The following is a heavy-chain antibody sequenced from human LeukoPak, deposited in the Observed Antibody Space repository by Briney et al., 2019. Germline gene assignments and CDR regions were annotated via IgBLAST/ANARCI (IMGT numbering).Heavy chain of an antibody. CDR1: GFTFDDYG. CDR3: ARDLRHPDAFDI. D-gene: IGHD6-25*01. J-gene: IGHJ3*02. CDR2: INWNDGST. Sequence: PGGSMRLSCAASGFTFDDYGMSWVRQAPGKGLEWVSGINWNDGSTGYADSVKGRFTISRDNAKNSLYLQMNSLRAEDTALYYCARDLRHPDAFDIWGQGTIVTVSS. V-gene: IGHV3-20*04.